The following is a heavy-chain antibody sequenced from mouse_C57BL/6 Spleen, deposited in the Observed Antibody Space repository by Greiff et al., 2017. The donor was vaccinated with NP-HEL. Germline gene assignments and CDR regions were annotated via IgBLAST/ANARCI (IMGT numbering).Heavy chain of an antibody. CDR2: ISYDGSN. CDR1: GYSITSGYY. Sequence: EVQLQQSGPGLVKPSQSLSLTCSVTGYSITSGYYWNWIRQFPGNKLEWMGYISYDGSNNYNPSLKNRISITRDTSKNQFFLKLNSVTTEDTATYYCARDRDYSNYVFAYWGQGTLVTVSA. CDR3: ARDRDYSNYVFAY. D-gene: IGHD2-5*01. J-gene: IGHJ3*01. V-gene: IGHV3-6*01.